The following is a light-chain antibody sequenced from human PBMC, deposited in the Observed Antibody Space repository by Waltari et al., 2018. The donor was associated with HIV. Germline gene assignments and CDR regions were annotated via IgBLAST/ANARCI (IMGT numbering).Light chain of an antibody. CDR3: SSYGDSLKVL. Sequence: QSALTQPPSASGSLGQSVTISCTGSSSDIGAYDFASWFQQHPHSAPQLLLYEVNRPPSTVSWRFSGSRSGNTAFLTVAGLQPDDEATYFCSSYGDSLKVLFGGGTNVTVL. V-gene: IGLV2-8*01. J-gene: IGLJ2*01. CDR1: SSDIGAYDF. CDR2: EVN.